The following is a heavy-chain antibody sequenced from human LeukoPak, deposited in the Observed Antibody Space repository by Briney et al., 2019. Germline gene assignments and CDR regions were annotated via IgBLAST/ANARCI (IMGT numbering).Heavy chain of an antibody. Sequence: PSETLSLTCTVSGGSISSYYWSWIQQPPGTGLEWIGYIYYSGSTNYNPSLKSRVTISVDTSKNQFSLKLSSVTAADTAVYYCATSDILTGYYTFDYWGQGTLVTVSS. V-gene: IGHV4-59*08. CDR1: GGSISSYY. D-gene: IGHD3-9*01. CDR2: IYYSGST. CDR3: ATSDILTGYYTFDY. J-gene: IGHJ4*02.